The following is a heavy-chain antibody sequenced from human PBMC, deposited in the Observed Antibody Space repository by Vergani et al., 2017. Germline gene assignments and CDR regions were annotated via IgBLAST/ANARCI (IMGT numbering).Heavy chain of an antibody. CDR2: INPNSGGT. CDR3: ARVSHLTMAVAERHDAFDI. Sequence: QVQLVQSGAEVKKPGASVKVSCKASGYTFTGYYMHWVRQAPGQGLEWMGWINPNSGGTNYAQKFQGRVTMTRDTSISTAYMELSRLRSDDTAVYYCARVSHLTMAVAERHDAFDIWGQGTMVTVSS. D-gene: IGHD6-19*01. J-gene: IGHJ3*02. CDR1: GYTFTGYY. V-gene: IGHV1-2*02.